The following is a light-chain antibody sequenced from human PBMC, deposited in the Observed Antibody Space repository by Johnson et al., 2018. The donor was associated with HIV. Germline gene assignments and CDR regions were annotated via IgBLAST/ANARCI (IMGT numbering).Light chain of an antibody. V-gene: IGLV1-51*02. CDR2: EDY. CDR3: GVWDASLSPHYA. J-gene: IGLJ1*01. Sequence: QPVLTQPPSVSAAPGQSVNISCSGHSSNIENYFVSWYQQLPGAAPRLLIYEDYKRPSGIPDRFSGSKSGASATLGITGLQTGDEADYYCGVWDASLSPHYAFGTGTTITVL. CDR1: SSNIENYF.